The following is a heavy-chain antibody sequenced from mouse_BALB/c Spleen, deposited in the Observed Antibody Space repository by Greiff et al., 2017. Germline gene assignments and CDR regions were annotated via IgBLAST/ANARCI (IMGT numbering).Heavy chain of an antibody. CDR2: IWRGGST. CDR3: AKKEYGNSYAMDY. V-gene: IGHV2-5-1*01. CDR1: GFSLTSYG. D-gene: IGHD2-10*02. Sequence: QVHVKQSGPSLVQPSQSLSITCTVSGFSLTSYGVHWVRQSPGKGLEWLGVIWRGGSTDYNAAFMSRLSITKDNSKSQVFFKMNSLQADDTAIYYCAKKEYGNSYAMDYWGQGTSVTVSS. J-gene: IGHJ4*01.